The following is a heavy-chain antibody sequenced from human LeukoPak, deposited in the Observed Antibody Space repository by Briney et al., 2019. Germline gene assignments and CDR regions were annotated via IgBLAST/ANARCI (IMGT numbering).Heavy chain of an antibody. CDR2: IYYSGST. J-gene: IGHJ4*02. D-gene: IGHD3-9*01. V-gene: IGHV4-59*08. CDR1: GGSISSYY. CDR3: ARNGQGDYDILTGYYPYYFDY. Sequence: SETLSLTCTVSGGSISSYYWSWIRQPPGKGLEWIGYIYYSGSTNYNPSLKSRVTISVDTSKNQFSLKLSSVTAADTAVYYCARNGQGDYDILTGYYPYYFDYWGQGTLVTVSS.